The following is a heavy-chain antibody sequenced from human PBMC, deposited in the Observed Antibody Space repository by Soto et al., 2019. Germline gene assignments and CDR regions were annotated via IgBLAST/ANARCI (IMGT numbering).Heavy chain of an antibody. CDR1: GGSFSGYY. D-gene: IGHD3-3*02. CDR2: INHSGST. V-gene: IGHV4-34*01. CDR3: ARGRLSPHDY. J-gene: IGHJ4*02. Sequence: QVQLQQWGAGLLKPSETLSLTCAVYGGSFSGYYWSWIRQPPGKGLEWIGEINHSGSTNYNPSLKSRVTISVDTSNNQFSLKLSSVTAADTAVYYCARGRLSPHDYWGQGTLVTVSS.